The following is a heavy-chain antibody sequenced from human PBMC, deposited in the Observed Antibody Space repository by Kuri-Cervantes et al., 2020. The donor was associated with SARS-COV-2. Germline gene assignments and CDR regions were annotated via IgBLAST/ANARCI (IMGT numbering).Heavy chain of an antibody. CDR2: INPNSGGT. V-gene: IGHV1-2*04. D-gene: IGHD6-19*01. CDR3: ARYRSGWSFDY. CDR1: GYTFTGYY. Sequence: ASVKVSCKASGYTFTGYYMHWVRQAPGQGLEGMGWINPNSGGTNYAQKFQGWVTMTRDTSISTAYMELSRLRSDDTAVYYCARYRSGWSFDYWGQGTLVTVSS. J-gene: IGHJ4*02.